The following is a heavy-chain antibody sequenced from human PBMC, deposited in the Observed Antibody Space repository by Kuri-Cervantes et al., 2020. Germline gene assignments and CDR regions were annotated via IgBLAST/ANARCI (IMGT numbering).Heavy chain of an antibody. CDR2: INPNSGGT. CDR1: GYTFTGYY. J-gene: IGHJ5*02. V-gene: IGHV1-2*02. D-gene: IGHD5-18*01. CDR3: AREVLGTAMANWFDP. Sequence: ASVKVSCKASGYTFTGYYMHWVRQAPGQGLEWMGWINPNSGGTNYAQKFQGRVTMTRDTSISTAYMELSRLRSDDTAVYYCAREVLGTAMANWFDPWGQGTLVTVSS.